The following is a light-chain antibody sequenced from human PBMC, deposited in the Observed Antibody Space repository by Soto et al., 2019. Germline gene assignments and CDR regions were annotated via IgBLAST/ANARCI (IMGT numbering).Light chain of an antibody. J-gene: IGKJ3*01. CDR2: ATS. CDR1: QALSNY. CDR3: QKYNSAPS. Sequence: DIQMTQSPSSLSASVGDRVTITCRASQALSNYLAWYQQKPGKVPQLLVYATSTLQSGVPSRFSGSGSGTDFTLTISSLQPEDVATYYCQKYNSAPSFGPGTKVDIK. V-gene: IGKV1-27*01.